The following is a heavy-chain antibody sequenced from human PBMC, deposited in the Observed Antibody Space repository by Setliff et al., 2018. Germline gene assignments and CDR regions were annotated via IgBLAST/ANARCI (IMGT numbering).Heavy chain of an antibody. D-gene: IGHD5-12*01. CDR1: GYSFTDYW. V-gene: IGHV5-51*01. Sequence: GESLKISCKGSGYSFTDYWIGWVRQMPGEGLEWMGIIHPSNSDTVYSPSFQGQVTISADRAITTAYLQWSSLKASDTAIYYCARNRVALYDAFDIWGQGTMVTVSS. CDR3: ARNRVALYDAFDI. J-gene: IGHJ3*02. CDR2: IHPSNSDT.